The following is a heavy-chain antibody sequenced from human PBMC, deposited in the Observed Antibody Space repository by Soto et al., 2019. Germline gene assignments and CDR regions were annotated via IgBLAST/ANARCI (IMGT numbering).Heavy chain of an antibody. CDR1: GGSISSGDYY. Sequence: SETLSLTCSVSGGSISSGDYYWSWIRQHPGKGLEWIAYVSKSGTSYFNPSLRSRVSISIDTPKNQFSLTLRSVTVADTAVYYCARDGGPHCQTTSCSIEYWGKGTHVTVS. D-gene: IGHD2-2*01. CDR3: ARDGGPHCQTTSCSIEY. J-gene: IGHJ4*02. V-gene: IGHV4-31*03. CDR2: VSKSGTS.